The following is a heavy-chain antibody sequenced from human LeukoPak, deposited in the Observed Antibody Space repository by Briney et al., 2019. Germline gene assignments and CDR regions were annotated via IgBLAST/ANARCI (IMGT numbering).Heavy chain of an antibody. CDR2: ISYDGSNK. Sequence: GGSLRLSCAASGFTFSSYGMHWVRQAPGKGLEWVAVISYDGSNKYYADSVKGRFTISRDNSKNTLYLQMNSPRAEDTAVYYCAKDHSSGWFKAFDIWGQGTMVTASS. D-gene: IGHD6-19*01. CDR1: GFTFSSYG. J-gene: IGHJ3*02. V-gene: IGHV3-30*18. CDR3: AKDHSSGWFKAFDI.